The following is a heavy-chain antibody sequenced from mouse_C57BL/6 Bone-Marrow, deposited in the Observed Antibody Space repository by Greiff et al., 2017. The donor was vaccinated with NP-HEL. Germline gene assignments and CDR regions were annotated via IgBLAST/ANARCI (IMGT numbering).Heavy chain of an antibody. CDR2: ISGGGGNT. J-gene: IGHJ4*01. Sequence: ESGGGLVKPGGSLKLSCAASGFTFSSYTMSWVRQTPEKRLEWVATISGGGGNTYYPDSVKGRFTISRDNAKNTLYLQMSSLRSEDTALYYCARQGDYYYAMDYWGQGTSVTVSS. V-gene: IGHV5-9*01. CDR1: GFTFSSYT. CDR3: ARQGDYYYAMDY.